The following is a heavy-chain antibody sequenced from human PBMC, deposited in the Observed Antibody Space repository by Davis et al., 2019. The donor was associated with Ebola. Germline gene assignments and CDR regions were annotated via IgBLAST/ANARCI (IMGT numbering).Heavy chain of an antibody. CDR3: ARDEDYGTYNYGMDV. Sequence: GESLKISCAASGFSFRYFWMNWLRQAPGKGLEWVAHIKEDGSEKYYVDSVKGRFTISRDNAKNSLYLQMNSLRAEDTAVYYCARDEDYGTYNYGMDVWGQGTTVTVSS. D-gene: IGHD4-17*01. J-gene: IGHJ6*02. CDR2: IKEDGSEK. CDR1: GFSFRYFW. V-gene: IGHV3-7*01.